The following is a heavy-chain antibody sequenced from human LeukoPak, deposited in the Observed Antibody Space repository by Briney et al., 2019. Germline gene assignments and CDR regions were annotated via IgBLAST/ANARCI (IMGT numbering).Heavy chain of an antibody. CDR1: GGSISSSSYY. J-gene: IGHJ5*02. CDR3: AREVFAATGDNWFDP. D-gene: IGHD2-15*01. CDR2: IYYSGST. Sequence: PSETLSLTCTVSGGSISSSSYYWGWIRQPPGKGLEWIGSIYYSGSTYYNPSLKSRVTISVDTSKNQFSLKLSSVTAADTAVYYCAREVFAATGDNWFDPWGQGTLVTVSS. V-gene: IGHV4-39*07.